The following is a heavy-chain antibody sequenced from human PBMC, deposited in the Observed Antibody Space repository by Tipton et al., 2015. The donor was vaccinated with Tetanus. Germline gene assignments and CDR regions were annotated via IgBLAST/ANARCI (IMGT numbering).Heavy chain of an antibody. CDR1: RGSINSGTFY. D-gene: IGHD6-13*01. Sequence: TLSLTCTVSRGSINSGTFYWDWIRQPPGKGLEWIGNIYYNGNMLENPSLKGRVTLSLDKSKNQFSLNLTSVTAADTAVYYCARRGSSWYWYFDLWGRGNLVTVSS. CDR2: IYYNGNM. V-gene: IGHV4-39*01. J-gene: IGHJ2*01. CDR3: ARRGSSWYWYFDL.